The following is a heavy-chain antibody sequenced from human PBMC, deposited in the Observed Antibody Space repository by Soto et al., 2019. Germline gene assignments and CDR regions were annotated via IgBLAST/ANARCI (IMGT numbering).Heavy chain of an antibody. CDR3: VKGPSSTRYYYYYYGMDV. Sequence: SXRLSCSASGFSFISYSMHWVRQAPGKGLEYVSSISSNGGSTYYADSVKGRFTISRDNSKNTLYLQMSSLRAEDTAVYYCVKGPSSTRYYYYYYGMDVWGQGTTVTVSS. CDR1: GFSFISYS. V-gene: IGHV3-64D*06. D-gene: IGHD2-2*01. J-gene: IGHJ6*02. CDR2: ISSNGGST.